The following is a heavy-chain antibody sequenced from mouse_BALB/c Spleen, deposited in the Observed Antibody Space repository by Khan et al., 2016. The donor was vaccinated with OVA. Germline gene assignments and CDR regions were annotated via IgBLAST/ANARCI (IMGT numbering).Heavy chain of an antibody. D-gene: IGHD2-14*01. J-gene: IGHJ3*01. CDR1: GYTFTSYT. V-gene: IGHV1-4*01. CDR3: VRDGAYHRNDGWFAY. CDR2: INPSNGYT. Sequence: QVHVKQSGAELARPGASVKMSCKASGYTFTSYTIHWIKLRPGQGLEWIGYINPSNGYTNYNQKLQDKATLTADKSSTTAYMQHSSRTTDYSSVYYWVRDGAYHRNDGWFAYWGQVTLVTVAA.